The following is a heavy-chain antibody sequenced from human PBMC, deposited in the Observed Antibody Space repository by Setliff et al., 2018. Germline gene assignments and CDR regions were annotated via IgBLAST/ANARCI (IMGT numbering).Heavy chain of an antibody. CDR3: ARRIKEGNHFFDY. CDR1: GLSYINDW. V-gene: IGHV3-7*01. Sequence: GGSLRLSCTASGLSYINDWVSWVRQAPGKGLEWLASINPHGSEKYYADSLRGRFTSSRDNAKNSLYLQMNSLRVEDTAVYYCARRIKEGNHFFDYWGQGTLVTVSS. D-gene: IGHD2-15*01. J-gene: IGHJ4*02. CDR2: INPHGSEK.